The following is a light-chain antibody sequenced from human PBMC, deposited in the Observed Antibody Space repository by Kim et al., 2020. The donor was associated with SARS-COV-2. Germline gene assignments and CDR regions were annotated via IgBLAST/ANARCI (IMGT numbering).Light chain of an antibody. J-gene: IGKJ2*01. CDR3: QQSYNTPFT. CDR1: QSISHF. CDR2: ATS. V-gene: IGKV1-39*01. Sequence: SASVGDRVTITCRASQSISHFLNWYQQKPGRAPQLLVYATSTLQSGVPSRFSGSGSGTDFTLTISSLQPEDSAVYYCQQSYNTPFTFGPGTKLEIK.